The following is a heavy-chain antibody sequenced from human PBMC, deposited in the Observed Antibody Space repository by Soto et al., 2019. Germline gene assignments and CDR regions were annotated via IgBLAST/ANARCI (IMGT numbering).Heavy chain of an antibody. CDR1: GYNFGNYA. Sequence: QVQVVQSGSEVKKPGASVKVSCKASGYNFGNYAITWVRQAPGQGLEWMGWISANNGYTTYAQKLLGRVTMTIDTNTSTAYMEMTSLTPDDTAVYYCARRQWFLDYWGQGTLVTVSS. CDR2: ISANNGYT. CDR3: ARRQWFLDY. V-gene: IGHV1-18*01. J-gene: IGHJ4*02. D-gene: IGHD2-8*01.